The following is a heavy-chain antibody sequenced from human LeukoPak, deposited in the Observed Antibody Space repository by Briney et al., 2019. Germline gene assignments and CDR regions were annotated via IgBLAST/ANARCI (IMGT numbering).Heavy chain of an antibody. CDR3: ARDRTYYYDSSGYYRSNWFDP. D-gene: IGHD3-22*01. CDR2: INPNSGGT. J-gene: IGHJ5*02. Sequence: ASVKVSCKASGYTFTGYYMHWVRQAPGQGLEWMGWINPNSGGTNYAQKFQGRVTMTRDTSISTAYMELSRLRSDDTAVYYCARDRTYYYDSSGYYRSNWFDPWGQGTLVTVSS. V-gene: IGHV1-2*02. CDR1: GYTFTGYY.